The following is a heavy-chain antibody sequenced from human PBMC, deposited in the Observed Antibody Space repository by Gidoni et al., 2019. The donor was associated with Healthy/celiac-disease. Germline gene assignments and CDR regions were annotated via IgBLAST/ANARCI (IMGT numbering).Heavy chain of an antibody. Sequence: QVQLQQWGAGLLKPSETLSLTCAVYGGSFSGYYWSWIRQPPGKGLEWIGEINHSVSTNYNPSLKSRVTISVDTSKNQFSLKLSSVTAADTAVYYCARSLRIQLWKYYFDYWGQGTLVTVSS. CDR2: INHSVST. J-gene: IGHJ4*02. CDR1: GGSFSGYY. V-gene: IGHV4-34*01. CDR3: ARSLRIQLWKYYFDY. D-gene: IGHD5-18*01.